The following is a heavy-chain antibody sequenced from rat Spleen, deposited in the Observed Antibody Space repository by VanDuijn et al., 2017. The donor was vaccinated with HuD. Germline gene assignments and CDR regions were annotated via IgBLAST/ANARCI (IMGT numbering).Heavy chain of an antibody. CDR2: ISTGGGNT. V-gene: IGHV5-25*01. CDR3: TTAGSTTDYYYAGGFDF. Sequence: EVQLVESGGGLVQPGRSMKLSCAALGFTFSNYYMAWVRQAPTKGLEWVASISTGGGNTYYRDSVKGRFTISRDNAKSTLYLQMDSLRSEDTATYYCTTAGSTTDYYYAGGFDFWGQGVMVTVSS. D-gene: IGHD1-6*01. CDR1: GFTFSNYY. J-gene: IGHJ2*01.